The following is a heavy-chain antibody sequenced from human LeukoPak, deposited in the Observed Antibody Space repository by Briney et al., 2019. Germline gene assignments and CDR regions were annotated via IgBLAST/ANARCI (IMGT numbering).Heavy chain of an antibody. V-gene: IGHV1-2*02. Sequence: ASVKVSCKASGYTFTGYYMHWVRQAPGQGLEWVGWINPNSGGTNYAQKFQGRVTMTRGTSISTAYMELSRLRSDDTAVYYCARDQPYYYGSGSSSHSDYWGQGTLVTVSS. CDR3: ARDQPYYYGSGSSSHSDY. J-gene: IGHJ4*02. CDR2: INPNSGGT. D-gene: IGHD3-10*01. CDR1: GYTFTGYY.